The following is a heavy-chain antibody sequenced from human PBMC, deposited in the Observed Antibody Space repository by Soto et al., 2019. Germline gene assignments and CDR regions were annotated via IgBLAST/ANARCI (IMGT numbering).Heavy chain of an antibody. V-gene: IGHV6-1*01. CDR3: AGMQDGALAY. Sequence: SQTLTLPCAISGDRVSSNSAAWNWIRQSPSRGLEWLGRTYYRSKWYNEYAVSVKSRITIKPDTSKNQFSLQLNSVIPEDTAVYYCAGMQDGALAYWGQGSLVTVSS. D-gene: IGHD1-26*01. CDR2: TYYRSKWYN. CDR1: GDRVSSNSAA. J-gene: IGHJ4*02.